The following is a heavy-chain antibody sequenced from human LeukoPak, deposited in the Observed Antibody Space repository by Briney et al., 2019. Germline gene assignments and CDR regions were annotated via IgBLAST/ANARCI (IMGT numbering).Heavy chain of an antibody. CDR3: ARDPTQYLRYGYFDY. CDR2: INQVTSHI. CDR1: RFTFSTSA. D-gene: IGHD4-11*01. J-gene: IGHJ4*02. V-gene: IGHV3-21*01. Sequence: GGSLRLSCTACRFTFSTSAKNWVRQAPGKGLEWISSINQVTSHIYYAESVRGRFSISRDNAKNSLYLQMNSLRADDTAIYYCARDPTQYLRYGYFDYWGPGILVTVSS.